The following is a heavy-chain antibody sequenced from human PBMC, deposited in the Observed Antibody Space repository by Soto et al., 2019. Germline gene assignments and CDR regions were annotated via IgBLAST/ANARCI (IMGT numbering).Heavy chain of an antibody. CDR3: ARDRESYDFWSGYWL. Sequence: SVKVSCKASGGTFSSYTISWVRQAPGQGLEWMGRIIPILGIANYAQKFQGRVTITADKSTSTAYMELSSLRSEDTAVYYCARDRESYDFWSGYWLWGQGTMVTVSS. J-gene: IGHJ3*01. D-gene: IGHD3-3*01. V-gene: IGHV1-69*04. CDR1: GGTFSSYT. CDR2: IIPILGIA.